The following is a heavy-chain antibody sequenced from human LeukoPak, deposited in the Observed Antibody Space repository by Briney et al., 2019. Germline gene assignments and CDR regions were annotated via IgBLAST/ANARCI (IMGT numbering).Heavy chain of an antibody. D-gene: IGHD2-21*02. CDR1: GGSIRSSYYY. Sequence: PSETLSLTCTVSGGSIRSSYYYWGWIRQPPGKGLEWIGEINHSGSTNYNPSLKSRVTISVDTSKNQFSLKLSSVTAADTAVYYCARVSYCGGDCGNWGQGTLVIVSS. CDR3: ARVSYCGGDCGN. V-gene: IGHV4-39*07. J-gene: IGHJ1*01. CDR2: INHSGST.